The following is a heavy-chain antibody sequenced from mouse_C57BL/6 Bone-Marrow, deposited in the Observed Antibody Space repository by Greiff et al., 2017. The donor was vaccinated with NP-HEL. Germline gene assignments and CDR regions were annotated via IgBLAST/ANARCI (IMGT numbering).Heavy chain of an antibody. D-gene: IGHD1-1*01. CDR2: INPNNGGT. J-gene: IGHJ2*01. Sequence: VQLQQSGPELVKPGASVKISCKASGYTFTDYYMNWVKQSHGKSLEWIGDINPNNGGTSYNQKFKGKATLTVDKSSSTAYMELRSLTSEDSAVYYCARYYYGISSSDYWGKGTTLTVSS. CDR1: GYTFTDYY. V-gene: IGHV1-26*01. CDR3: ARYYYGISSSDY.